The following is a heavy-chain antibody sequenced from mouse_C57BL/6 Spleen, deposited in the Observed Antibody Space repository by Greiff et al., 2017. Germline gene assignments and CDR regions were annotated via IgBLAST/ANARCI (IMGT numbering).Heavy chain of an antibody. V-gene: IGHV5-16*01. J-gene: IGHJ1*03. D-gene: IGHD1-1*01. CDR3: AREDYGSDWYFDV. Sequence: EVMLVESEGGLVQPGSSMKLSCTASGFTFSDYYMAWVRQVPAKGLEWVANINYDGSSTYYLDTLKSRFIISRDNAKNILYLQMSSLKSEDTATYYCAREDYGSDWYFDVWGTGTTVTVSS. CDR1: GFTFSDYY. CDR2: INYDGSST.